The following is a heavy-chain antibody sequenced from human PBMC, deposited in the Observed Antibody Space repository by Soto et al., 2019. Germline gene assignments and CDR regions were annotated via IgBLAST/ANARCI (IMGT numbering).Heavy chain of an antibody. CDR3: TGITWFRGMDV. V-gene: IGHV6-1*01. CDR2: TYYKSKWNN. Sequence: QTLSLTCAISGDSVSSNSAGWNWIRQSPSRGLEWLGRTYYKSKWNNDYALSVKSRITINPDTSKNQFSLHLYSVTPEDTAVYYCTGITWFRGMDVWGQGTPVTVSS. J-gene: IGHJ6*02. CDR1: GDSVSSNSAG. D-gene: IGHD3-10*01.